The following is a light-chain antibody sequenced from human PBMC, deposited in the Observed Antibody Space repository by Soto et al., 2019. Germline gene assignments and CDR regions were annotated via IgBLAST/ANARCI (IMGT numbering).Light chain of an antibody. J-gene: IGKJ1*01. V-gene: IGKV3-20*01. Sequence: EIVLTQSPGTLSLSPGDRATPSCRASQSVNKNYLAWHQQKPGQAPRLLIYGASIRATGIPDRFSGSGSGTDFSLTISRLEPEDFAVYYCQQYGSSPRAFGQGTKVEVK. CDR3: QQYGSSPRA. CDR1: QSVNKNY. CDR2: GAS.